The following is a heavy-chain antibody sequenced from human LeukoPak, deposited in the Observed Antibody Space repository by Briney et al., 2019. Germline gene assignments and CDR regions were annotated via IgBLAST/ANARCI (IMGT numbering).Heavy chain of an antibody. CDR3: ARDAKGFGELLILYYMDV. J-gene: IGHJ6*03. CDR2: MTYDGSNK. Sequence: AGGSLRLSCAASGLSVSSYAMHWVRQAQGKGLEWVAVMTYDGSNKYYGDSVKGRFTISRDNSKNTLYLQMNSLRAEDTAVYHCARDAKGFGELLILYYMDVWGKGTTVPVSS. D-gene: IGHD3-10*01. V-gene: IGHV3-30*04. CDR1: GLSVSSYA.